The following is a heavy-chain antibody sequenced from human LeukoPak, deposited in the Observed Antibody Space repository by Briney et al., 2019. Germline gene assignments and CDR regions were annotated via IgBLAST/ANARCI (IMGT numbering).Heavy chain of an antibody. D-gene: IGHD3-22*01. Sequence: PSETLSLTCTVSGGSISSSSYYWGWIRQPPGKGLEWIGSIYYSGSTYYNPSLKSRVTISVDTSKNQFSLKLSSVTAADTAVYYCARQRGYYDSSGYAIDAFDIWGQGTMVTVSS. V-gene: IGHV4-39*01. CDR3: ARQRGYYDSSGYAIDAFDI. CDR2: IYYSGST. J-gene: IGHJ3*02. CDR1: GGSISSSSYY.